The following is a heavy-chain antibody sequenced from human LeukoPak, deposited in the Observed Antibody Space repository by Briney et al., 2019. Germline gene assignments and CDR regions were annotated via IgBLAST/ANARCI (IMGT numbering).Heavy chain of an antibody. CDR3: AKEGAVAHPTPLDY. CDR1: GFTFSSYG. D-gene: IGHD6-19*01. CDR2: ISYDGSNK. V-gene: IGHV3-30*18. J-gene: IGHJ4*02. Sequence: GRSLRLSCAASGFTFSSYGMHWVRQAPGKGLEWVAVISYDGSNKYYADSVKGRFTISRDNYKNTLYLQMNSQRAEDTAVYYCAKEGAVAHPTPLDYWGQGTLVTVSS.